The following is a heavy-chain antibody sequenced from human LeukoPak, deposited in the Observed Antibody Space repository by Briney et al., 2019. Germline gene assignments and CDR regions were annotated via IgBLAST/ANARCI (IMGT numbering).Heavy chain of an antibody. V-gene: IGHV4-4*02. Sequence: SETLSLTCAVSGGSINSDYWWTWVRQSPGKGLEWIGEIYHTGSVNYNLSLESRVTISRDRSKNQFSLMLRSVTAADTAVYYCARHDDFLCAYNYWVQGILVTVSS. J-gene: IGHJ4*02. CDR2: IYHTGSV. CDR3: ARHDDFLCAYNY. D-gene: IGHD3-3*01. CDR1: GGSINSDYW.